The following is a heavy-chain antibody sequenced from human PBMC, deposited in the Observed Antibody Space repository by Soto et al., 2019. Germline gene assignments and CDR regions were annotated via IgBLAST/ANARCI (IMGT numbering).Heavy chain of an antibody. CDR3: ARDEGYYYDSSGYYLPLDY. CDR1: GYTFTSYY. CDR2: INPSGGTT. V-gene: IGHV1-46*01. J-gene: IGHJ4*02. Sequence: ASVKVSCKASGYTFTSYYIHWVRQAPGQGLEWMGIINPSGGTTDYAQKFQGRVTMTRDTSTSTVYMELSSLRFEDTAVYYCARDEGYYYDSSGYYLPLDYWGQGTPVTV. D-gene: IGHD3-22*01.